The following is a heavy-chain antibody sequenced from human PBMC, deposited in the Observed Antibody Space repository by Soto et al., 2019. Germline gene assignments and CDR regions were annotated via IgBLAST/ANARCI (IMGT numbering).Heavy chain of an antibody. CDR3: AREIRFGVAPRTYGMDV. Sequence: GGSLRLSCAASGITFSSYSMNWVRQAAGKGLEWVSSISSSSSYIYYADSVNGRFTISRDNAKNSLYLQMNSRRVEDTAVYYCAREIRFGVAPRTYGMDVWGQGTTVTVSS. J-gene: IGHJ6*02. CDR2: ISSSSSYI. D-gene: IGHD3-16*01. V-gene: IGHV3-21*01. CDR1: GITFSSYS.